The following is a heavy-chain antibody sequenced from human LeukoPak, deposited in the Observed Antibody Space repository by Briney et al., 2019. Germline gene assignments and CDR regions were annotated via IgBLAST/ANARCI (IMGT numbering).Heavy chain of an antibody. Sequence: PGGSLRLSCAASGFTFDDYAMHWVRQAPGKGLEWVSGISWNSGSIGYADSVKGRFTISRDNAKNSLYLQMNSLRAEDTALYYCAKGPTYYYDSSVYPDYWGQGTLVTVSS. V-gene: IGHV3-9*01. CDR2: ISWNSGSI. J-gene: IGHJ4*02. CDR1: GFTFDDYA. CDR3: AKGPTYYYDSSVYPDY. D-gene: IGHD3-22*01.